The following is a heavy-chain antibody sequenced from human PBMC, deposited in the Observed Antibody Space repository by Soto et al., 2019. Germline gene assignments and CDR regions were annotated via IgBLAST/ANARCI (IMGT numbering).Heavy chain of an antibody. V-gene: IGHV1-8*01. CDR1: GYTFTSYD. Sequence: QVQLVQSGAEVKKPGASVKVSCKASGYTFTSYDINWVRQAPGQGLEWMGWMNPNSGNTGYAQKFQGGVTMTRNTAIRTAYMELGSPSCEETVVSYCARGKTAYGMDGWGQGTTVTVSS. J-gene: IGHJ6*02. CDR2: MNPNSGNT. CDR3: ARGKTAYGMDG.